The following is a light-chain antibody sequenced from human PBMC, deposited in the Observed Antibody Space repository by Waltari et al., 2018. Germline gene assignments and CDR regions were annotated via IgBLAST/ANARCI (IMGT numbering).Light chain of an antibody. CDR1: SSDVAAYNY. CDR2: DVS. J-gene: IGLJ2*01. V-gene: IGLV2-11*01. Sequence: QSALTQPRSMSGSPGQSVTISCTGTSSDVAAYNYVSWYQQPPGKAPKLMIYDVSKRPSGVPDRFSGSKSGSTASLTISGLQAEDEADYRCCSDAGIYSVFGGGSMLTVL. CDR3: CSDAGIYSV.